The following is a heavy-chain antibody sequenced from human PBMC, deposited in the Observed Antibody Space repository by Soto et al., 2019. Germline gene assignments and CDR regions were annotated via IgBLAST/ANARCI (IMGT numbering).Heavy chain of an antibody. CDR1: GYAFSTYA. Sequence: GGSLRLSCAASGYAFSTYAMTWVRQAPGKGLEWVSNISTSGDSTFYGDSVKGRFTISRDNSKNSLYLQMNSLRAEDTAVYYCARSYFSSNSCYCYYIYVRSKGTTVTVSS. CDR2: ISTSGDST. V-gene: IGHV3-23*01. D-gene: IGHD2-2*01. J-gene: IGHJ6*03. CDR3: ARSYFSSNSCYCYYIYV.